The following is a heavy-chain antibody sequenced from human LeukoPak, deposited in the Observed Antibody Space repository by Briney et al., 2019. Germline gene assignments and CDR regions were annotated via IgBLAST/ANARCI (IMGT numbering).Heavy chain of an antibody. CDR3: AGPWDQVGFDP. Sequence: ASVKVSCKASGYTFTGYYLHCVRHAPRQGLEWMGWIYPKTGGTSYAQKFQGRVTMTRDTSISTAYMELIGLRSDDTAVYYCAGPWDQVGFDPWGQGTLVSVSS. J-gene: IGHJ5*02. CDR2: IYPKTGGT. D-gene: IGHD1-26*01. CDR1: GYTFTGYY. V-gene: IGHV1-2*02.